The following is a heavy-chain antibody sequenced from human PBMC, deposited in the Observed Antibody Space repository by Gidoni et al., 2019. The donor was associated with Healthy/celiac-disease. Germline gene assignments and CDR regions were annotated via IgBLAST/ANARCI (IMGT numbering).Heavy chain of an antibody. CDR3: ARLARESVFALVGYYFDY. D-gene: IGHD1-26*01. J-gene: IGHJ4*02. CDR1: GGSISSSSSY. V-gene: IGHV4-39*01. Sequence: QLQLQESGPGLVKPSETLSLTCTVSGGSISSSSSYWGWIRQPPGKGLEWIGSIYYSGSTYYNPSLKSRGTISVDTSKNQFSLKLSSVTAADTAVYYCARLARESVFALVGYYFDYWGQGTLVTVSS. CDR2: IYYSGST.